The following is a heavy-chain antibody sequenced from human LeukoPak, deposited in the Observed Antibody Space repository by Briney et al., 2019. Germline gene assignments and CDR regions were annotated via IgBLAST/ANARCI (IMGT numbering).Heavy chain of an antibody. CDR2: INPSGGST. V-gene: IGHV1-46*01. CDR1: GYTFTSYY. J-gene: IGHJ6*02. Sequence: ASVKVSCKASGYTFTSYYMHWVRQAPGQGREWMGIINPSGGSTSYAQEFQGRVTMTRDTSTSTVYMELSSLRSEDTAVYYCARDIGSSSWTDYYYYGMDVWGQGTTVTVSS. D-gene: IGHD6-13*01. CDR3: ARDIGSSSWTDYYYYGMDV.